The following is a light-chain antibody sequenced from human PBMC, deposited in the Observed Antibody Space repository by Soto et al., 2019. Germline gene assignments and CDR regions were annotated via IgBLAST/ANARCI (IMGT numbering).Light chain of an antibody. V-gene: IGKV3-15*01. Sequence: EIVMTQSPATLSVSPGERATLSCRASQSVSSNLAWYQQKPGQAPRLLIYGASTRATGIPARFSGSGSGTEFTLTITSLQSEDFAIHYCQQYSNWPPEYTFGQGTKLEIK. CDR3: QQYSNWPPEYT. CDR1: QSVSSN. CDR2: GAS. J-gene: IGKJ2*01.